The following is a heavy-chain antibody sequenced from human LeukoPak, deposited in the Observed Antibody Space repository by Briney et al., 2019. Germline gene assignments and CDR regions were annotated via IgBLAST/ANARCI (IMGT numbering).Heavy chain of an antibody. J-gene: IGHJ6*02. CDR1: GFTFSSYA. V-gene: IGHV3-23*01. CDR2: VGHNAAGT. CDR3: AKACLVATTPGRGMDV. Sequence: PGRSLRLSCAASGFTFSSYAMHWVRQAPGKGLEWVAAVGHNAAGTYYADSVKGRFTISRDNSRNTMYLQMNSLTAEDTAVYYCAKACLVATTPGRGMDVWGQGTTVAVSS. D-gene: IGHD5-24*01.